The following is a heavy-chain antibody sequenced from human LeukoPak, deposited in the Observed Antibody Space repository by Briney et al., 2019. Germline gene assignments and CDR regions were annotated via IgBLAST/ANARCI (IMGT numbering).Heavy chain of an antibody. CDR1: GYTFTGYY. V-gene: IGHV1-2*02. Sequence: ASVKVSCKASGYTFTGYYMYWVRQAPGQGPEWMGWINPNSGGTNYAQRFQGRVTMTRDTSISTAYMELSRLRSDDTAVYYCARGDGGTKTPTHHDAFDIWGQGTMVTVSS. D-gene: IGHD6-25*01. J-gene: IGHJ3*02. CDR2: INPNSGGT. CDR3: ARGDGGTKTPTHHDAFDI.